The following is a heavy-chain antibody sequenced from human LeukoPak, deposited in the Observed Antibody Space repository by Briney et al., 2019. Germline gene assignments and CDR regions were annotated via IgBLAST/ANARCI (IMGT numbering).Heavy chain of an antibody. V-gene: IGHV4-38-2*02. CDR2: IVHTGST. J-gene: IGHJ2*01. Sequence: PSETLSLTCSVSGYPIRNGYHWGWIRQPPGKGLEWIGRIVHTGSTNYNPSLKSRVTISVDTSRNQFSLTLNSVTAADTAVYYCARDDCSGGGCYAAWYLDVWGRGSLVTVSS. CDR3: ARDDCSGGGCYAAWYLDV. CDR1: GYPIRNGYH. D-gene: IGHD2-15*01.